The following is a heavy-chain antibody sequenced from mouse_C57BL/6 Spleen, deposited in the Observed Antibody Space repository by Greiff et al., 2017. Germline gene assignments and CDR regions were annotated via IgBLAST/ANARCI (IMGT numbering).Heavy chain of an antibody. V-gene: IGHV5-17*01. J-gene: IGHJ4*01. CDR1: GFTFSDYG. D-gene: IGHD4-1*02. Sequence: EVQGVESGGGLVKPGGSLKLSCAASGFTFSDYGMHWVRQAPEKGLEWVAYISSGSSTTYYADTVKGRFPITRDNAKNTLFLQMTSLRSEDTAMYYCARSQLVDYAMDYWGQGTSVTVSS. CDR2: ISSGSSTT. CDR3: ARSQLVDYAMDY.